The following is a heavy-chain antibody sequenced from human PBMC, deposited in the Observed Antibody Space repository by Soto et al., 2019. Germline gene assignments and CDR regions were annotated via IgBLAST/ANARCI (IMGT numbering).Heavy chain of an antibody. CDR1: GYTFTSYV. CDR2: ISAYNGNT. Sequence: ASVKVSCKASGYTFTSYVISWVRQAPGQGLEWMGWISAYNGNTNYAQKLQGRVTMTTDTSTSTAYMELRSLRSDDTAVYYCARNLDVFWRGYYRVEALDIWGKGTMVTVSS. V-gene: IGHV1-18*01. CDR3: ARNLDVFWRGYYRVEALDI. J-gene: IGHJ3*02. D-gene: IGHD3-3*01.